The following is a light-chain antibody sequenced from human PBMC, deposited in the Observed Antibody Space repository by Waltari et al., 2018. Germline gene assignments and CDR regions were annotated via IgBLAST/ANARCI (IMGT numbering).Light chain of an antibody. Sequence: SYELTQPPSVSVAPGQTARLTCDGDKIGSKNVHWYQPKPGQAPVRVVYDDGDRPSGVPGRFSGSNSGNTAALTISRVDAGDEAEYYCQVWDSGSNHYVFGTVTKVTVL. CDR3: QVWDSGSNHYV. CDR2: DDG. V-gene: IGLV3-21*02. J-gene: IGLJ1*01. CDR1: KIGSKN.